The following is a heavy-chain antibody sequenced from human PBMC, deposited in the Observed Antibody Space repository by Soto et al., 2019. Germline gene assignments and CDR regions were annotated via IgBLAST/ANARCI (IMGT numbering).Heavy chain of an antibody. Sequence: QVQLQQWGAGLLKPSETLSLNCAVNGGSLSGYYWSWIRQPPGKGLEWIGEIKDGGRTNYSPSLKSRATISSDTSNNHISRRLYSVTAADSGVYYCARGQEGVVATHWDQGTLDIVST. CDR2: IKDGGRT. V-gene: IGHV4-34*01. J-gene: IGHJ4*02. D-gene: IGHD5-12*01. CDR1: GGSLSGYY. CDR3: ARGQEGVVATH.